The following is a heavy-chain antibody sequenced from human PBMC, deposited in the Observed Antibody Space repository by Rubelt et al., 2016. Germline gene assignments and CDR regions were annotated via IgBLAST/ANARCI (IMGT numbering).Heavy chain of an antibody. J-gene: IGHJ4*02. V-gene: IGHV3-30*07. Sequence: KGRFTISRDNSKNTLYLQMNSLRAEDTAVYYCAGEYYFDYWGQGTLVTVSS. CDR3: AGEYYFDY.